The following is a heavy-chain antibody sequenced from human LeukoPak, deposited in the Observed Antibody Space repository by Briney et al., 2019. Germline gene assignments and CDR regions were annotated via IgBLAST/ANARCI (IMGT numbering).Heavy chain of an antibody. D-gene: IGHD2-21*01. J-gene: IGHJ4*02. CDR3: AKFLPTHIVVANYYFDY. Sequence: GGSLRLSCAASGFTFSSYAMSWVRQAPGKGLEWVSAISGSGGSTYYADSVKGRFTISRDNSKNTLYLQMNSLRAEDTAVYYCAKFLPTHIVVANYYFDYWGQRTLVTVSS. V-gene: IGHV3-23*01. CDR2: ISGSGGST. CDR1: GFTFSSYA.